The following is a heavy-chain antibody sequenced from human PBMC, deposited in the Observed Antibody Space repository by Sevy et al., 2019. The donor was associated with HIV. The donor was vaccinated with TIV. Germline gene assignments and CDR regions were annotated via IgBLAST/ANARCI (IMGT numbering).Heavy chain of an antibody. CDR3: AKEGQTTVTTLDY. CDR1: GFTFSSYG. J-gene: IGHJ4*02. D-gene: IGHD4-17*01. CDR2: ISYDGSNK. Sequence: GGSLRLSCAASGFTFSSYGMHWVRQAPGKGLEWVAVISYDGSNKYYADSVKGRFTISRDNSKNTLYLQMNSLRAEDTAVYYCAKEGQTTVTTLDYWGQGTLVIVSS. V-gene: IGHV3-30*18.